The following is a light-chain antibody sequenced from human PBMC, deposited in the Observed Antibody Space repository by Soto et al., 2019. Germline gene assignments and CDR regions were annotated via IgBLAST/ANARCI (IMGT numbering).Light chain of an antibody. CDR3: QQTYKTPLT. Sequence: DIQMTQSPSSLSASVGDRVTITCRASQSISSYLNWYQQKPGKAPKLLIYAASSLQSGVPSRFSGSGSGTDFTLTISSLQPEDFATYYRQQTYKTPLTFGQGTKVDIK. CDR1: QSISSY. J-gene: IGKJ1*01. V-gene: IGKV1-39*01. CDR2: AAS.